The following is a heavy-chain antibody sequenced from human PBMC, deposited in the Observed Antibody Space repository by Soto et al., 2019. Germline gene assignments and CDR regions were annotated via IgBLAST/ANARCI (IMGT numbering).Heavy chain of an antibody. CDR2: ISSSGSTI. J-gene: IGHJ4*02. D-gene: IGHD1-26*01. CDR1: GFTFSSYE. V-gene: IGHV3-48*03. CDR3: ARDGEEPNLFDY. Sequence: GGSLRLSCAASGFTFSSYEMNWVRQAPGKGLEWVSYISSSGSTIYYADSVKGRFTISRDNAKNSLYLQMNSLRAEDAAVYYCARDGEEPNLFDYWGQGTLVTVSS.